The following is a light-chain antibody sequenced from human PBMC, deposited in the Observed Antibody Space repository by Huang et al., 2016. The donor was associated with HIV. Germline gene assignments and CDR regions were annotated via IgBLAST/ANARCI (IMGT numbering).Light chain of an antibody. Sequence: DIVMTQSPLSLAVTPGEPASISCRARQSLLHTNGYNYLDWYLQKPGQSPRLLIDFASNRASGVPDRFSGSGSGTNFSLKISRVEAEDVGVYYCMQSLQTSGLTFGGGTRVEIK. V-gene: IGKV2-28*01. J-gene: IGKJ4*01. CDR2: FAS. CDR3: MQSLQTSGLT. CDR1: QSLLHTNGYNY.